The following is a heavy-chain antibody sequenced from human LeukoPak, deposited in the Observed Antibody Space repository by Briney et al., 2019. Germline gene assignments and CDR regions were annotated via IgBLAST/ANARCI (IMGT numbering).Heavy chain of an antibody. CDR3: ARQTDYGDYPRFDY. CDR1: GGSFSGYY. Sequence: SETLSLTCAVYGGSFSGYYWSWIRQPPGKGLEWIGYIYYSGSTNYNPSLKSRVTISVDTSKNQFSLKLSSVTAADTAVYYCARQTDYGDYPRFDYWGQGTLVTVSS. V-gene: IGHV4-59*08. D-gene: IGHD4-17*01. J-gene: IGHJ4*02. CDR2: IYYSGST.